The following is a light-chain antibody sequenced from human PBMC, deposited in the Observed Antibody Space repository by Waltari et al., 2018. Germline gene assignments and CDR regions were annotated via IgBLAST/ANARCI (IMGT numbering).Light chain of an antibody. CDR1: NYTVGNQV. CDR3: SAWDTSISGWV. Sequence: QAGLTQPPSVSKDLRQTATLTCTGNNYTVGNQVAALLQQHEGHPPKLLSYRNNNRPSGISERFSASRSGNTASLTITGLQSEDEADYYCSAWDTSISGWVFGGGTRLTVL. CDR2: RNN. J-gene: IGLJ3*02. V-gene: IGLV10-54*04.